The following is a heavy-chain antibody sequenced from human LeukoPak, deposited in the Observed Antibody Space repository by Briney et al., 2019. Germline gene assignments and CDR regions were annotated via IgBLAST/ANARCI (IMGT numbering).Heavy chain of an antibody. CDR2: ISGSGGST. CDR1: GFTFSSSG. CDR3: AKVISYYDFWSGSKYYYYGMDV. Sequence: GGSLRLSCAASGFTFSSSGMSWVRQAPGMGLEWVSAISGSGGSTYYADSVKGRFTISRDNSKNTLYLQMSGLRADDTAVYYCAKVISYYDFWSGSKYYYYGMDVWGQGTTVTVSS. V-gene: IGHV3-23*01. J-gene: IGHJ6*02. D-gene: IGHD3-3*01.